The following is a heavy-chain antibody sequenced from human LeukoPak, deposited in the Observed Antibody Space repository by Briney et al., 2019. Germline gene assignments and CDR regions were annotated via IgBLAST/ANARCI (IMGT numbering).Heavy chain of an antibody. D-gene: IGHD3-10*02. Sequence: GGSLRLSCAASGFTFSSYCMSWVRQAPGKGLEWVANIKQDGSEKHYVDSVKGRFTISRDNAKNSLYLQMNSLRAEGTAVYYCAELGITMIGGVWGKGTTVTISS. CDR1: GFTFSSYC. CDR3: AELGITMIGGV. V-gene: IGHV3-7*01. J-gene: IGHJ6*04. CDR2: IKQDGSEK.